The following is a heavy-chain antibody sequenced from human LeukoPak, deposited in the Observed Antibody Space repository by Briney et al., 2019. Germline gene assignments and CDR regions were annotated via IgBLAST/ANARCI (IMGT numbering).Heavy chain of an antibody. CDR3: ARALGYIEVGFDY. Sequence: PGGSLRLSCAASGFTFSSYSMNWVRQAPGKGLEWASSISSSRSYMYYADSVKGRFTISRDNAKNSLYLQMNSLRAEDTAVYYCARALGYIEVGFDYWGQGTLATVSS. CDR2: ISSSRSYM. CDR1: GFTFSSYS. J-gene: IGHJ4*02. D-gene: IGHD5-12*01. V-gene: IGHV3-21*01.